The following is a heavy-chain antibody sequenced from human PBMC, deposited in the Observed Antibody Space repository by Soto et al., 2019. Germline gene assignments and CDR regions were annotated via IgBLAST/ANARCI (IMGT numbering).Heavy chain of an antibody. Sequence: QVLLQESGPGLVKPSQTLSLTCTVSGGSISSGVYYWSWVRQHPGEALEWIGYISYSGSTYYNPSLESRVSISVDTSKNQLSLKLSSVTAADTAVDYCARAQGGQWPLKDAFDLWGQGTMVTVSS. V-gene: IGHV4-31*03. CDR3: ARAQGGQWPLKDAFDL. J-gene: IGHJ3*01. CDR2: ISYSGST. CDR1: GGSISSGVYY. D-gene: IGHD6-19*01.